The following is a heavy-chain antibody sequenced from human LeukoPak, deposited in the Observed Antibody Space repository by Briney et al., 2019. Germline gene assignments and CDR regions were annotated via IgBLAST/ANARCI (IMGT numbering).Heavy chain of an antibody. D-gene: IGHD4-17*01. V-gene: IGHV3-7*01. J-gene: IGHJ4*02. CDR3: ARRLITVPTAPPNTFDY. Sequence: GGSLRLSCAASGFTFSRYWMSWVRQAPGKGLEWVANIKHDGSEKYYVDSVKGRFTLSRDNAQNSLYLQMNSLRAEDTAVYYCARRLITVPTAPPNTFDYWGQGTLVTVSS. CDR2: IKHDGSEK. CDR1: GFTFSRYW.